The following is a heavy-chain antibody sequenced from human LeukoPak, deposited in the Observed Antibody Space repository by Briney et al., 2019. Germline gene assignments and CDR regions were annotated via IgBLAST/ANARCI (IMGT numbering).Heavy chain of an antibody. CDR1: GGSISSYY. J-gene: IGHJ4*02. D-gene: IGHD4-17*01. V-gene: IGHV4-59*12. CDR2: IYYSGST. CDR3: APDHRDYGDYEAY. Sequence: PSETLSLTCTVSGGSISSYYWSWIRQPPGKGLEWIGYIYYSGSTNYNPSLKSRVTISVDTSKNQFSLKLSSVTAADTAVYYCAPDHRDYGDYEAYWGRGTLVTVSS.